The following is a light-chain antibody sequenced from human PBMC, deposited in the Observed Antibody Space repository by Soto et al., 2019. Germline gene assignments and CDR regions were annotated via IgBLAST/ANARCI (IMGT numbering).Light chain of an antibody. CDR1: NIGSKS. Sequence: SYERAQPPSVSVAPGQTVRVTCGGKNIGSKSVHWYQQKPGQAPALVVYDDSDRPSRIPERFSGSNSGNTATLTISRVEAGDEADYHCQVWDRTSNHYVFGSGTKVTVL. CDR2: DDS. J-gene: IGLJ1*01. CDR3: QVWDRTSNHYV. V-gene: IGLV3-21*02.